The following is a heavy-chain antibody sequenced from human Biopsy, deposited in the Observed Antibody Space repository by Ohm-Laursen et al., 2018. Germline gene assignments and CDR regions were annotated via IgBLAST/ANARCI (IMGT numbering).Heavy chain of an antibody. CDR2: LHDRGVT. CDR3: ARGPSGVATIG. Sequence: SLRLSCAASGFTFSNAWMSWVRQAPGKGLEWVSSLHDRGVTYYADSVKGRFTISGDNSKNTLYLQMNGLRAEDTAVYYCARGPSGVATIGRGQGTLVTVSS. D-gene: IGHD5-24*01. J-gene: IGHJ4*02. CDR1: GFTFSNAW. V-gene: IGHV3-53*01.